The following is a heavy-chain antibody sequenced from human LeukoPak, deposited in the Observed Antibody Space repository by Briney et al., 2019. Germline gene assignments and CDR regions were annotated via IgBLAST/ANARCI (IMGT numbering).Heavy chain of an antibody. D-gene: IGHD3-16*01. CDR2: ISAYNGNT. CDR3: ARERGPFGYGMDV. Sequence: SVTVSCKASGYSLTSYGISWVRQAPRQGLEWMGWISAYNGNTNYANKPQGRVTMTTNTSTSTPYMQMRGLGSDATAVYYCARERGPFGYGMDVRLQRTTVGVRS. CDR1: GYSLTSYG. J-gene: IGHJ6*01. V-gene: IGHV1-18*01.